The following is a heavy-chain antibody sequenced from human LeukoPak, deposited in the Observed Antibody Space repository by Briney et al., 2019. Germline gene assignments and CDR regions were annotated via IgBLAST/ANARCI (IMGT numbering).Heavy chain of an antibody. CDR3: VRESGYAVGDF. CDR2: IYSDFRT. J-gene: IGHJ4*02. Sequence: GGSLGLSCPASGFHVITYYMNWFRQAPGKGLEWASVIYSDFRTYYADSVKGRFIISKDTSKNTLYLQMNNLRADDTAVYYCVRESGYAVGDFWGQGTLVTVSS. CDR1: GFHVITYY. D-gene: IGHD5-12*01. V-gene: IGHV3-53*01.